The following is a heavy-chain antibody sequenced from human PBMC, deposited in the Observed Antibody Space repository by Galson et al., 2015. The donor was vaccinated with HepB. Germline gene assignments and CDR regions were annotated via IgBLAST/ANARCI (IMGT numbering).Heavy chain of an antibody. CDR2: TSYAGNNK. V-gene: IGHV3-30*04. D-gene: IGHD3-10*01. Sequence: SLRLSCAGSGFMFTAYAIHWVRQAPGKGLEWVALTSYAGNNKYYADSVKGRFTISRDNSKNTLYLQMNSLRPEDTAVYYCARELDNSGSRFYHGMDVWGQGTTVTVSS. J-gene: IGHJ6*02. CDR3: ARELDNSGSRFYHGMDV. CDR1: GFMFTAYA.